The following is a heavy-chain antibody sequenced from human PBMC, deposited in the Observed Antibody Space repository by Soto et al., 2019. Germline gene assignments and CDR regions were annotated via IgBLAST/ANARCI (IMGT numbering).Heavy chain of an antibody. CDR3: ARVGYIVVVPAAEVWWFDP. D-gene: IGHD2-2*01. J-gene: IGHJ5*02. CDR1: GGSISSSNR. CDR2: IYHSGST. Sequence: TSETLSLTCAVSGGSISSSNRWSWVRQPPGKGLEWIGEIYHSGSTNYNPSLKSRVTISVDKSKNQFSLKLSSVTAADTAVYYCARVGYIVVVPAAEVWWFDPWGQGTLVTVSS. V-gene: IGHV4-4*02.